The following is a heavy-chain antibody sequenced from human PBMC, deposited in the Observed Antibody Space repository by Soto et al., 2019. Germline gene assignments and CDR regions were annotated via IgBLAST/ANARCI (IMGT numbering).Heavy chain of an antibody. V-gene: IGHV3-7*01. CDR1: GFTFSSYW. D-gene: IGHD6-6*01. CDR2: IKQDGSEK. Sequence: LRLSCAASGFTFSSYWMSWVRQAPGKGLEWVANIKQDGSEKYYVDSVKGRFTISRDNAKNSLYLQMNSLRAEDTAVYYCAREGRIAARPGYYYYGMDVWGQGTTVTVSS. CDR3: AREGRIAARPGYYYYGMDV. J-gene: IGHJ6*02.